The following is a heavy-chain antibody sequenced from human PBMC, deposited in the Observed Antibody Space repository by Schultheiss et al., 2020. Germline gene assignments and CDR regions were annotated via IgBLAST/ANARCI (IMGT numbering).Heavy chain of an antibody. Sequence: SLKISCAASGFTFSSYGMHWVRQAPGKGLEWVAVIWYDGSNKYYADSVKGRFTISRDNSKNTLYLQMNSLRAEDTAVYYCARDIVVVPAAGGMDVWGQGTTVTVSS. CDR1: GFTFSSYG. CDR2: IWYDGSNK. CDR3: ARDIVVVPAAGGMDV. D-gene: IGHD2-2*01. V-gene: IGHV3-33*08. J-gene: IGHJ6*02.